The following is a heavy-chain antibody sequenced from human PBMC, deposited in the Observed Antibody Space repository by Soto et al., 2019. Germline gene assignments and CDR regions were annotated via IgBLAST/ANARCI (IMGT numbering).Heavy chain of an antibody. CDR1: GFTFGSYA. V-gene: IGHV3-64D*08. CDR2: ISSNGGST. Sequence: GGSLRLSCSASGFTFGSYAMHWVRQAPGKGLEYVSAISSNGGSTYYADSVKGRFTISRDNSKNTLYLQMSSLRAEDTAAYYCVKAMVAATVLYYFDYWGQGTLVTVSS. CDR3: VKAMVAATVLYYFDY. D-gene: IGHD2-15*01. J-gene: IGHJ4*02.